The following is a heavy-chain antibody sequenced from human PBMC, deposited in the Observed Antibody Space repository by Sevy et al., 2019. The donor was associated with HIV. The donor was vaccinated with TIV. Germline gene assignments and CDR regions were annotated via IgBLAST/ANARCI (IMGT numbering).Heavy chain of an antibody. J-gene: IGHJ4*02. CDR3: ARARVAVAGPFDY. D-gene: IGHD6-19*01. CDR1: GFTFSSYS. Sequence: GGSLRLSCAASGFTFSSYSMNWVRQAPGKGLEWVSSISSSSSYIYYADSVKGRFTISRDNAKNSLYLQMNSLRAGDTAVYYCARARVAVAGPFDYWGQGTLVTVSS. CDR2: ISSSSSYI. V-gene: IGHV3-21*01.